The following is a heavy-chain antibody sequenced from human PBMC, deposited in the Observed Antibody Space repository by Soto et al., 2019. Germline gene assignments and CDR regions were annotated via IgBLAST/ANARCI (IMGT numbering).Heavy chain of an antibody. J-gene: IGHJ4*02. Sequence: QVQLVESGGGVVQPGGSLRLSCAASGFTFRYYGFHWVRQAPGKGLEWVAVMHTGGNEKYYVDSVKGRFTVSRDDSRNMVYLEMSGLRAEDTAEYFCARDADTTGHYSHFDLWGRGDLVAVS. D-gene: IGHD3-9*01. CDR3: ARDADTTGHYSHFDL. V-gene: IGHV3-33*08. CDR1: GFTFRYYG. CDR2: MHTGGNEK.